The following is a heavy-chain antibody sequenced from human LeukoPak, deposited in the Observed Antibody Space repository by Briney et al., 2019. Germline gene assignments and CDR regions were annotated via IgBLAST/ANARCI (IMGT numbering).Heavy chain of an antibody. CDR1: GGSISSYY. J-gene: IGHJ6*03. CDR3: ARDKSGYDYGYYYYYMDV. CDR2: IYYSGST. V-gene: IGHV4-59*01. D-gene: IGHD5-12*01. Sequence: PSETLSLTCTVSGGSISSYYWSWIRQPPGKGLEWIGYIYYSGSTNYNPSLKSRVTISVDTSKNQFSLKLSSVTAADTAVYYCARDKSGYDYGYYYYYMDVWGKGTTVTVSS.